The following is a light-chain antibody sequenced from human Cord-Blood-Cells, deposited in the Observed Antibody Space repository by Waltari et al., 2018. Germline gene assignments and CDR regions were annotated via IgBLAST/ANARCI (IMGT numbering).Light chain of an antibody. J-gene: IGLJ2*01. Sequence: QAVLTQPSSLSASPGASASLTCTLRSGINVGTYRIYWYQQKPGSPPQYLLRYKSDSDKQPGSGVPSRFSGSKDASANAGILLISGLQSEDEADYDCMIWHSSASVFGGGTKLTVL. CDR2: YKSDSDK. V-gene: IGLV5-45*02. CDR3: MIWHSSASV. CDR1: SGINVGTYR.